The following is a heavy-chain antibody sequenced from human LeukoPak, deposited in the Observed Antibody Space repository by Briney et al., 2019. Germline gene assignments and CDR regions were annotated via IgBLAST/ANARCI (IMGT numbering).Heavy chain of an antibody. CDR2: IYYSGST. CDR1: GGSISSISHY. V-gene: IGHV4-39*01. D-gene: IGHD3-22*01. Sequence: SETLSLTCTVSGGSISSISHYWGWIRQSPGKGLEWIASIYYSGSTYYNPSLKSRVTISVDTSENQFSLKLSSVTAADTAVYYCARQFDRSGYINWFDPWGQGTLVTVS. J-gene: IGHJ5*02. CDR3: ARQFDRSGYINWFDP.